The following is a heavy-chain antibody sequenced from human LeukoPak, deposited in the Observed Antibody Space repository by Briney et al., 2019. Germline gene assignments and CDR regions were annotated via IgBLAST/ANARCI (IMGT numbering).Heavy chain of an antibody. Sequence: GGSLRLSCAASGFTFSDYYMSWIRQAPGKGLEWVSYISSSGTTIYYADSVKGRFTISRDNAKNSLYLQMNSLRAEDTAVYYCARARSMEWLSPNWFDPWGQGTLVTVSS. CDR3: ARARSMEWLSPNWFDP. CDR1: GFTFSDYY. J-gene: IGHJ5*02. D-gene: IGHD3-3*01. V-gene: IGHV3-11*04. CDR2: ISSSGTTI.